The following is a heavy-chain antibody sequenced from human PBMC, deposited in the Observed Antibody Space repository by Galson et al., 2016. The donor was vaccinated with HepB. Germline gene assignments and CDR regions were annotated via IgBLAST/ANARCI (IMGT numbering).Heavy chain of an antibody. CDR1: GFTVSSNY. Sequence: SLRLSCAASGFTVSSNYMSWVRQAPGKGLEWVSIIYSGGSTYYADSLKGRFTISRDNSKNTLYLQMNSLRAEDTAVFYCASSDRTNSSSWYTLPYYYYYYGLDVWGQGTTVTVSS. J-gene: IGHJ6*02. CDR2: IYSGGST. D-gene: IGHD6-13*01. V-gene: IGHV3-53*01. CDR3: ASSDRTNSSSWYTLPYYYYYYGLDV.